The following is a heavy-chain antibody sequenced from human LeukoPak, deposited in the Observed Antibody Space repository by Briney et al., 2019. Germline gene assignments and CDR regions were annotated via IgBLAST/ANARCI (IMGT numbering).Heavy chain of an antibody. D-gene: IGHD3-22*01. J-gene: IGHJ4*02. CDR2: IYPGDSDT. Sequence: GESLKISCKGFGYSFTSYWIGWVRQMPGKGLEWMGIIYPGDSDTRYSPSFQGQVTIPAAKSISTAYLQWRSLKASDTAMYYCARLGANYYDSSGYYSGFDYWGQGTLVTVSS. V-gene: IGHV5-51*01. CDR1: GYSFTSYW. CDR3: ARLGANYYDSSGYYSGFDY.